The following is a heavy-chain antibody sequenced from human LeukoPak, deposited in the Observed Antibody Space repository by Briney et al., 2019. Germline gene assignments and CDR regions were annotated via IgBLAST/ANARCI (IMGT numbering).Heavy chain of an antibody. D-gene: IGHD6-19*01. V-gene: IGHV4-34*01. CDR2: INHSGST. CDR3: ASTFYSSGWNIDY. J-gene: IGHJ4*02. Sequence: SETLSLTCAVYGGSFSGYYWSWIRQPPGKGLEWIGEINHSGSTNYNPSLKSRVTISVDTSKNQFSLKLSSVTAADTAVYYCASTFYSSGWNIDYWGQGTLVTVSS. CDR1: GGSFSGYY.